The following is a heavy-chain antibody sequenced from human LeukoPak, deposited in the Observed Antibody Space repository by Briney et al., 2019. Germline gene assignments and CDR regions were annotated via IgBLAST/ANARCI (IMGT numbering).Heavy chain of an antibody. J-gene: IGHJ3*02. CDR3: ARDNSGTATIVGAFDI. D-gene: IGHD5-24*01. Sequence: ASVKVSCKASGYTFTGYYMHWVRQAPGQGLEWMGWINPNSGGTNYAQKFQGRVTMTRDTSISTAYMELSRLRSDDTAVYYCARDNSGTATIVGAFDIWGQGTMVTVSS. CDR2: INPNSGGT. V-gene: IGHV1-2*02. CDR1: GYTFTGYY.